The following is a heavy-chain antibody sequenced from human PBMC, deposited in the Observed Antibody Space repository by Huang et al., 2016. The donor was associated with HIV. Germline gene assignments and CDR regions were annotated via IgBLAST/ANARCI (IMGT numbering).Heavy chain of an antibody. CDR2: ISSKGETS. J-gene: IGHJ4*02. CDR1: GVTFSRYA. CDR3: AKGRATILDRLDS. D-gene: IGHD3-3*01. V-gene: IGHV3-23*01. Sequence: EVQLLESGGGLVRPGGSLRLSCAASGVTFSRYAMSWVRQAPGKGLEGVSVISSKGETSDYTDSVKGRFTISRDKSKNTVSMQMHSLRVEDTAVYYCAKGRATILDRLDSWGQGTLVTVSS.